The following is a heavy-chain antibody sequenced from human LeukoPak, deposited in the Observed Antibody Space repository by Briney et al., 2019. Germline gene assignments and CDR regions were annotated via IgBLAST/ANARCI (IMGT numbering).Heavy chain of an antibody. D-gene: IGHD3-16*02. J-gene: IGHJ4*02. CDR3: ARVPSIYDYVWGSYHHFDY. V-gene: IGHV1-2*02. CDR1: GYTFTGYY. CDR2: INPNSGGT. Sequence: ASVKVPCKASGYTFTGYYMHWVRQAPGQGLEWMGWINPNSGGTNYAQKFQGRVTMTRDTSISTAYMELSRLRSDDTAVYYCARVPSIYDYVWGSYHHFDYWGQGTLVTVSS.